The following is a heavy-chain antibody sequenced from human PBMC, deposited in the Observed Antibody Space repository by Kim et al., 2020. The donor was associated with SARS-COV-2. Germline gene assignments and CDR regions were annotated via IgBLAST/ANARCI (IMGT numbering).Heavy chain of an antibody. CDR1: GGSISSYY. D-gene: IGHD3-9*01. CDR3: ARTSYDLLTGYYTHFDY. J-gene: IGHJ4*02. CDR2: IYSSGST. V-gene: IGHV4-59*13. Sequence: SETLSLTCTVSGGSISSYYCSWIRQPPGKGLEWIGYIYSSGSTNYNPSLTRRVTISVDTSKNQFSLKLSSVTAADTAVYYCARTSYDLLTGYYTHFDYWGQGTLVTVSS.